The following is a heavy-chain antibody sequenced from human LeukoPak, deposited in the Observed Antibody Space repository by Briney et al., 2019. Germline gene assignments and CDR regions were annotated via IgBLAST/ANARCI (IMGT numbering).Heavy chain of an antibody. V-gene: IGHV3-49*04. D-gene: IGHD3-10*01. J-gene: IGHJ4*02. CDR3: ARRGTWSGSIALDY. CDR1: GFTFSSYS. Sequence: GGSLRLSCAASGFTFSSYSMNWVRQAPGKGLEWVSFIRSKAYGGTPEHAASVKGRFTISRDDSKSIAYLQMDSLKTEDTALYYCARRGTWSGSIALDYWGQGALVTVSS. CDR2: IRSKAYGGTP.